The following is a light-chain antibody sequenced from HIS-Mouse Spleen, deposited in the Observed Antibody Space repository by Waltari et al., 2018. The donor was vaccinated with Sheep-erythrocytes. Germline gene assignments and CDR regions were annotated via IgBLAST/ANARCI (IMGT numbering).Light chain of an antibody. CDR2: DVS. V-gene: IGLV2-11*01. J-gene: IGLJ1*01. CDR3: CSYAGSYNYV. CDR1: SSDVGGYNY. Sequence: QSALTQPRSVSGSPGQSVTISCTGTSSDVGGYNYVSWYQQHPGKAPKLTIYDVSKRPSGVPDRFSCSKSGNTASLTISGLQAEDEADYYCCSYAGSYNYVFGTGTKVTVL.